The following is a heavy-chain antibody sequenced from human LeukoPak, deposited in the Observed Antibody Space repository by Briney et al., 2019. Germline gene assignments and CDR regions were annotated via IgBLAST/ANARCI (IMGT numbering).Heavy chain of an antibody. J-gene: IGHJ5*02. CDR2: ISGSGGST. Sequence: GGSLRLSCAASGFTFSSYAMSWVRQAPGKGLEWVSAISGSGGSTYYADSVKGRFTISRDNSKNTLYLQMNSLRAEDTAVYYCAKDERYCDLQKTFDPWGQGTLVTVSS. CDR1: GFTFSSYA. D-gene: IGHD3-9*01. CDR3: AKDERYCDLQKTFDP. V-gene: IGHV3-23*01.